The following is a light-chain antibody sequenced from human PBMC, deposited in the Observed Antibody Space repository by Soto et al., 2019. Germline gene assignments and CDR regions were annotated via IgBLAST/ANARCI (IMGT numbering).Light chain of an antibody. V-gene: IGKV3-20*01. CDR3: QQYATSPHT. CDR2: GAS. J-gene: IGKJ2*01. CDR1: QSVSSSQ. Sequence: DSVLTQSPVTLSLSPGESATLSCRASQSVSSSQVAWYQQKPGQAPRLLIYGASSRATGIPDRFSGVGSETDFTLTINRLEPEDFAVYYCQQYATSPHTFGQGTKLEIK.